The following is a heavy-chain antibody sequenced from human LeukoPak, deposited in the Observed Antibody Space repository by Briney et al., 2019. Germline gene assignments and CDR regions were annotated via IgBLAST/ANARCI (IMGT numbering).Heavy chain of an antibody. CDR2: MSPNRRNT. CDR3: ARPHFSGFDY. CDR1: GYTFTSYD. J-gene: IGHJ4*02. V-gene: IGHV1-8*01. D-gene: IGHD2/OR15-2a*01. Sequence: ASVKVSCMASGYTFTSYDINWVRQATGQGLEWMVWMSPNRRNTGYAQKFQDRLTITKNTSATTADMDLSSLRSEDTAVYYCARPHFSGFDYWGQGTLVTVSS.